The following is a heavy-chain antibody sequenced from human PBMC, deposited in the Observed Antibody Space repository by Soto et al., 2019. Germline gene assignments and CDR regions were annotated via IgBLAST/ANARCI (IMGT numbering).Heavy chain of an antibody. D-gene: IGHD6-13*01. Sequence: GGSLRLSCAASGFTFSSYSMNWVRQAPGKGLEWVSSISSSSSYIYYADSVKGRFTISRDNAKNSLYLQMNSLRAEDTAVYYCARGRLAGRAPIDYWGQGTLVTVSS. V-gene: IGHV3-21*01. CDR2: ISSSSSYI. CDR3: ARGRLAGRAPIDY. CDR1: GFTFSSYS. J-gene: IGHJ4*02.